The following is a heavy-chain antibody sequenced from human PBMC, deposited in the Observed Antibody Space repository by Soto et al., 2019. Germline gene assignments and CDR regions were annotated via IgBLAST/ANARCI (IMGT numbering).Heavy chain of an antibody. CDR1: GFTLSISS. CDR2: IRRYTSVT. CDR3: GRVADSGYYTVEY. V-gene: IGHV3-48*01. J-gene: IGHJ4*02. D-gene: IGHD3-3*01. Sequence: VWSLRLSCAASGFTLSISSMSWVRQAPGKGLEWVSYIRRYTSVTSYADSVKGRFTISXGXXXXSXYXQXXXLRVXDTAVYYCGRVADSGYYTVEYWGQGTLVTVST.